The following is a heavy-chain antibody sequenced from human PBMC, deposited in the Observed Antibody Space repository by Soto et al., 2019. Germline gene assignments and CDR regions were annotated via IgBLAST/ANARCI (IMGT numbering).Heavy chain of an antibody. CDR1: GFTFSNYA. D-gene: IGHD2-15*01. Sequence: GGSLRLSCAASGFTFSNYAMSWVRQAPGKGLEWVSGISGSGGSTYYADSVKGRFTISRDNSKNTLYLQMNSLRAEDTAVYYCAKDPDRYIVVVVDATGVGFSWFDPWGQGTLVTVSS. CDR3: AKDPDRYIVVVVDATGVGFSWFDP. J-gene: IGHJ5*02. V-gene: IGHV3-23*01. CDR2: ISGSGGST.